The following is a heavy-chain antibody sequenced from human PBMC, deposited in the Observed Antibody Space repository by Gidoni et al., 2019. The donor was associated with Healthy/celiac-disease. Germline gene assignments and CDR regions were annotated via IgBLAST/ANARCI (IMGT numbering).Heavy chain of an antibody. CDR3: ARGIVVVPAASGMDV. D-gene: IGHD2-2*01. V-gene: IGHV4-34*01. CDR2: INHSGST. Sequence: QVQLQQWGAGLLKPSETLSLTCAVHGGSFSGYYWSWIRQPPGKGLEWIGEINHSGSTNYNPALKSRVTISVDTSKNQFSLKLSSVTAADTAVYYCARGIVVVPAASGMDVWGQGTTVTVSS. J-gene: IGHJ6*02. CDR1: GGSFSGYY.